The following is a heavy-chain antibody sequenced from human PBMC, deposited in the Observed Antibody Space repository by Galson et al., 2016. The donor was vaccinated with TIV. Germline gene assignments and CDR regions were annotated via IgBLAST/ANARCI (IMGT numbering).Heavy chain of an antibody. D-gene: IGHD2-8*02. CDR1: GFTFSTYW. CDR3: VKQDVVLPTTPFDH. V-gene: IGHV3-7*01. CDR2: IKQDGSES. Sequence: SLRLSCAASGFTFSTYWMSWVRQAPGKGLEWVANIKQDGSESYYVDSVRGRFTISRDNAKNSLYLQMNSLRAEDTAVYYCVKQDVVLPTTPFDHWGQGTPVIVSS. J-gene: IGHJ4*02.